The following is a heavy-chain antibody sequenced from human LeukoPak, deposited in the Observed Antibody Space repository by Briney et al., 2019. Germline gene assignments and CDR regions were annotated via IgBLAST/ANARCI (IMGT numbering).Heavy chain of an antibody. V-gene: IGHV3-48*04. CDR2: ISSSSSTI. CDR1: GFTFSSYS. D-gene: IGHD3/OR15-3a*01. Sequence: GGSLRLSCAASGFTFSSYSMNWVRQAPGKGLEWVSYISSSSSTIYYADSVKGRFTISRDNAKNSLYLQMNSLRAEDTAVYYCAPGGLSRAPYNWFDPWGQGTLVTVSS. J-gene: IGHJ5*02. CDR3: APGGLSRAPYNWFDP.